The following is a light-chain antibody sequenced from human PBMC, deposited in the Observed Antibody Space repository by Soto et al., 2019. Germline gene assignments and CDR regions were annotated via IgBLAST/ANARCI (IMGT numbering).Light chain of an antibody. J-gene: IGKJ1*01. CDR3: QQYAYWPET. Sequence: EIVLTQSPGTLSLSPGERATLSCRASQSLSSNFLAWYQQKPGQAPRLLIYDSSTRATGFPDRFSGSGSGTNFTLAISSLQSEDFAVYFCQQYAYWPETFGQGTKVDI. CDR1: QSLSSNF. V-gene: IGKV3-20*01. CDR2: DSS.